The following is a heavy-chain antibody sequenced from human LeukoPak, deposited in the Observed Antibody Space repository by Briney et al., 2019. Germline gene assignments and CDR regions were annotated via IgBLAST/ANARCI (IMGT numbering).Heavy chain of an antibody. CDR1: GFTFRNYP. CDR3: ARDNMILVPKYYFDL. CDR2: ISYDGGTE. V-gene: IGHV3-30-3*01. Sequence: GGSLRLSCAASGFTFRNYPLHWVRQSPGKGLEWVALISYDGGTEDYADSVKGRFTISRDYSKDTVYLQMNSLRTEDTTIYYCARDNMILVPKYYFDLWGQGILVTVSS. J-gene: IGHJ4*02. D-gene: IGHD2-8*02.